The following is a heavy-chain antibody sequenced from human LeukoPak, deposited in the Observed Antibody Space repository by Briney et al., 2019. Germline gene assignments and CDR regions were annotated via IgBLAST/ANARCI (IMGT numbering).Heavy chain of an antibody. CDR1: GGSFSGYY. J-gene: IGHJ4*02. CDR3: ARTLPYNGGWRATFDF. Sequence: SETLSLTCAGYGGSFSGYYWSWIRQPPGNGLEWIGEINHSGGTNYNPSLKSRVAMSADASTGQFSLRLSSVTAADTAVYYCARTLPYNGGWRATFDFWGQGTLVTVSS. D-gene: IGHD6-19*01. V-gene: IGHV4-34*01. CDR2: INHSGGT.